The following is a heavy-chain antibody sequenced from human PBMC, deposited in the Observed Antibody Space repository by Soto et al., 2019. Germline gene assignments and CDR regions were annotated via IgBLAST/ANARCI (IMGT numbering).Heavy chain of an antibody. CDR1: GASISSTDYY. J-gene: IGHJ4*02. V-gene: IGHV4-39*01. CDR3: ARRRDPDGAYFDS. CDR2: MYYSVNT. Sequence: PSETLSLTCTVSGASISSTDYYWGWIRLPPGRWLEWIVSMYYSVNTYYNPSLKSRVTISVDTSKNQFSLMLGSVTAADTAVYYCARRRDPDGAYFDSWGQGTLVTVSS. D-gene: IGHD4-17*01.